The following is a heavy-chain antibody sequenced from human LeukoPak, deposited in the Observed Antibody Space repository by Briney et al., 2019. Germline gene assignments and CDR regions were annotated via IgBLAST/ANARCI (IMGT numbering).Heavy chain of an antibody. D-gene: IGHD6-13*01. J-gene: IGHJ6*03. V-gene: IGHV7-4-1*02. CDR1: GYTFTSYA. Sequence: GASVKVSCKASGYTFTSYAMNWVRQAPGQGLEWMGWINTNTGNPTYAQGFTGRFVFSLDTSVSTAYLQISSLKAEDTAVYYCARDGVGSSSWYPPGGYYYYMDVWGKGTTVTVSS. CDR3: ARDGVGSSSWYPPGGYYYYMDV. CDR2: INTNTGNP.